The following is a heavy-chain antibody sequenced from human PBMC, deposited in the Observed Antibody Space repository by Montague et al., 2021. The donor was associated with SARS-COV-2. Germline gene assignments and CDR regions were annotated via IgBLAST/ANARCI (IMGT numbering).Heavy chain of an antibody. CDR1: GGSFRGYY. V-gene: IGHV4-34*01. D-gene: IGHD3-10*01. J-gene: IGHJ4*02. CDR3: ARRGSSVWGVTVSAELDY. CDR2: INQSGRT. Sequence: SETLSLTCAVYGGSFRGYYWSWIRQPPEKGLEWIGEINQSGRTNNNPSLKSRVIISVDTSKNQFSLKLSSVTAADTAVYCCARRGSSVWGVTVSAELDYWGQGILVIVSS.